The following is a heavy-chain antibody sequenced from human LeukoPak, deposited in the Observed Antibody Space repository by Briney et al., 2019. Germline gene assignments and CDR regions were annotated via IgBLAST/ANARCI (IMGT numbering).Heavy chain of an antibody. CDR3: ARASYGDYVPRFDP. CDR2: IWYDGSNK. V-gene: IGHV3-33*01. Sequence: PGRSLRLSCAASGFTFSSYCMHWVRQAPGKGLEWVAVIWYDGSNKYYADSVKGRFTISRDNSKNTLYLQMNSLRAEDTAVYYCARASYGDYVPRFDPWGQGTLVTVSS. CDR1: GFTFSSYC. D-gene: IGHD4-17*01. J-gene: IGHJ5*02.